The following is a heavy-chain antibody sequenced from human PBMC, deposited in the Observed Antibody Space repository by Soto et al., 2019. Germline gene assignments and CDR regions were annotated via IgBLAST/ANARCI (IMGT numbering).Heavy chain of an antibody. Sequence: GGSLRVSCAAAGGTFSGYGRHWVRQAPGKGLEWVAVIWYDGSNKYYADSVKGRFTISRDNSKNTLYLQMNSLRAEDTAVYYCARVDYGDSPAAHYYYYYGMDVWGQGTTVTVSS. D-gene: IGHD4-17*01. CDR3: ARVDYGDSPAAHYYYYYGMDV. V-gene: IGHV3-33*01. J-gene: IGHJ6*02. CDR1: GGTFSGYG. CDR2: IWYDGSNK.